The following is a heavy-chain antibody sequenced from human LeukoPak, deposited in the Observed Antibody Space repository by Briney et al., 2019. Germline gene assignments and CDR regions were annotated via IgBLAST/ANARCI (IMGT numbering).Heavy chain of an antibody. D-gene: IGHD3-10*01. J-gene: IGHJ4*02. CDR2: ISYDGSNE. V-gene: IGHV3-30*04. CDR1: GFAFSSYT. CDR3: AGRGSQHLFHY. Sequence: GGSLRLSCAASGFAFSSYTLHWVRQAPGKGLEWVAVISYDGSNEYYADSVKGRFTISRDNSKNTLYLQMNSLRAEDTGVYFYAGRGSQHLFHYWGPGTLVPVSS.